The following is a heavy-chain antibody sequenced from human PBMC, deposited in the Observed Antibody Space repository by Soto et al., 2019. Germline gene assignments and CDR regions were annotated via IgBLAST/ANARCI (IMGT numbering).Heavy chain of an antibody. J-gene: IGHJ5*02. Sequence: PVWALRLSFAASGFTFSSYXLSWVRQAPLNVLVWVSLINSDGSITSYADSLKVRFTISRDNAKNTLYLQMNSLRAEDTAVYYCARGSLWFGEDNWLDPWGQGTLVAVTS. CDR2: INSDGSIT. CDR3: ARGSLWFGEDNWLDP. D-gene: IGHD3-10*01. V-gene: IGHV3-74*01. CDR1: GFTFSSYX.